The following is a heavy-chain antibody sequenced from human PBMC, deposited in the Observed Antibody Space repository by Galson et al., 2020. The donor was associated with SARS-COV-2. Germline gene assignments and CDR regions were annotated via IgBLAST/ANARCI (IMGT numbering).Heavy chain of an antibody. V-gene: IGHV3-30-3*01. Sequence: GGSLRLYCAAYGFTFSSYTMHWVRQAPGKGLEGVADMSYDGSYQNYKDSVKGRFTISRDNSNNTLFLHMNSLRPGDTAVYFCARSHVAPGISGLDVWGQGTTVTVSS. J-gene: IGHJ6*02. CDR2: MSYDGSYQ. CDR1: GFTFSSYT. D-gene: IGHD5-12*01. CDR3: ARSHVAPGISGLDV.